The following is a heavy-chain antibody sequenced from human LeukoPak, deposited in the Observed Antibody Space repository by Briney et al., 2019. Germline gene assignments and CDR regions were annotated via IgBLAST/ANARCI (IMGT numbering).Heavy chain of an antibody. Sequence: GGTLRLSCAAYGYTSSSYAMSWVRQAPGKGLEWVSAISGSGGSTYYADFVKGRVTISEDNSKNPLYLQLNSLRAEDTAVYYCAKATGRIDYWGQGTLVTVSS. CDR2: ISGSGGST. CDR3: AKATGRIDY. J-gene: IGHJ4*02. V-gene: IGHV3-23*01. CDR1: GYTSSSYA. D-gene: IGHD1-1*01.